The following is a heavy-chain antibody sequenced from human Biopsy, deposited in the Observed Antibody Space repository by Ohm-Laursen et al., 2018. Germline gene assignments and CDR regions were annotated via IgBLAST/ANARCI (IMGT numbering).Heavy chain of an antibody. CDR3: ARHGPQGYCTGGSCVDY. D-gene: IGHD2-15*01. Sequence: PSQTLSLTCTVSGGSISSNYYYWGWIRQPPGKGLEWIGSIYYRGNTNYNPSLKSRVTISVDTSKNQFSLKLSSATAADTAVFYCARHGPQGYCTGGSCVDYWGQGALVTVSS. V-gene: IGHV4-39*01. J-gene: IGHJ4*02. CDR2: IYYRGNT. CDR1: GGSISSNYYY.